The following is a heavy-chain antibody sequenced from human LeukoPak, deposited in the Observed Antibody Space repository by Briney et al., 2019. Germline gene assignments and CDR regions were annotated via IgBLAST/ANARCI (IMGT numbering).Heavy chain of an antibody. CDR2: IYYSGST. V-gene: IGHV4-39*01. D-gene: IGHD3-9*01. J-gene: IGHJ4*02. Sequence: SETLSLTCTVSGGSISSSSYYWGWIRQPPGKGLEWIGSIYYSGSTYYNPSLKSRVTISVDTSKNQFSLKLSSVTAAGTAVYYCASRSDYDILTGYYVSGTLFDYWGQGTLVTVSS. CDR1: GGSISSSSYY. CDR3: ASRSDYDILTGYYVSGTLFDY.